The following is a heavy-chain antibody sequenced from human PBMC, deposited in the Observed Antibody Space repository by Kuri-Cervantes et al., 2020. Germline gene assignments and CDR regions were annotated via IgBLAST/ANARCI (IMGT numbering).Heavy chain of an antibody. Sequence: GESLKISCAASGFTFSSYEMNWVRQAPGKGLEWVSYISSSGSTIYYADSVKGRFTTSRDNAKNSLYLQMNSLRAEDTAVYYCARERITMIVVDPMGGMDVWGQGTTVTVSS. D-gene: IGHD3-22*01. V-gene: IGHV3-48*03. J-gene: IGHJ6*02. CDR3: ARERITMIVVDPMGGMDV. CDR2: ISSSGSTI. CDR1: GFTFSSYE.